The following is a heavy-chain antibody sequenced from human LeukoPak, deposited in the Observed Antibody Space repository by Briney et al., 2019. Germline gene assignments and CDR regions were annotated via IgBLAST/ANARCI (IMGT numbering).Heavy chain of an antibody. CDR3: ARSMVLIAAAGKGFDY. V-gene: IGHV4-34*12. CDR1: GGSFSGYS. D-gene: IGHD6-13*01. Sequence: PSETLSLTCAVYGGSFSGYSWSWIRQPPGKGLEWVGEMIHSGGTNYNPSLKSRVTISVDTSKNQFSLKVSSVTAADTAVYYRARSMVLIAAAGKGFDYWGQGTLVTVSS. CDR2: MIHSGGT. J-gene: IGHJ4*02.